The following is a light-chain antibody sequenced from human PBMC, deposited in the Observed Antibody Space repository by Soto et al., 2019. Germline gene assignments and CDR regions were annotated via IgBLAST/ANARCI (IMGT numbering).Light chain of an antibody. CDR2: GAS. Sequence: ETALTQSPATLSVSLGERAAISGRASQSVSSNLAWYQQKPGQAPRLLIYGASTRATGIPARFSGSGSGTEFTLTISSLQSEDFAVYYCQQYNNWPRTFGQGTKVDIK. CDR3: QQYNNWPRT. J-gene: IGKJ1*01. V-gene: IGKV3-15*01. CDR1: QSVSSN.